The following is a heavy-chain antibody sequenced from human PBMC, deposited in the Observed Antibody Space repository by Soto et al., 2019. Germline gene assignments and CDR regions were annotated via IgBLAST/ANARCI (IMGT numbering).Heavy chain of an antibody. CDR3: ARDALRFGWFDP. J-gene: IGHJ5*02. V-gene: IGHV4-30-4*01. CDR2: IYYSGST. CDR1: GGSISSGDYY. D-gene: IGHD3-3*01. Sequence: LSLTCTVSGGSISSGDYYWSWIRQPPGKGLEWIGYIYYSGSTYYNPSLKSRVTISVDTSKNQFSLKLSSVTAADTAVYYCARDALRFGWFDPWGQGTLVTVSS.